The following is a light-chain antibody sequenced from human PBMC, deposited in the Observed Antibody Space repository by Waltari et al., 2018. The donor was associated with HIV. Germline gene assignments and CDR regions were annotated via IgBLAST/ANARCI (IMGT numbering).Light chain of an antibody. CDR1: SSDIGSYNR. CDR3: SSYTTSSTWV. CDR2: EVT. V-gene: IGLV2-18*02. Sequence: QSTLTQPPSVSGSLGQSVTIACSGTSSDIGSYNRVSWYQQPPGTAPKLIIYEVTNRPSGAAVRFSGSKSGNTASLTISGLQAEDEADYYCSSYTTSSTWVFGGGTQLTVL. J-gene: IGLJ3*02.